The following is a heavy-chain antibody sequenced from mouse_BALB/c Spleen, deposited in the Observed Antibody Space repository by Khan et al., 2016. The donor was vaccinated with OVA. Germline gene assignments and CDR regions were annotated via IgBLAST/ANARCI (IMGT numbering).Heavy chain of an antibody. J-gene: IGHJ4*01. CDR1: GYTFTNYG. V-gene: IGHV9-3-1*01. D-gene: IGHD3-3*01. CDR3: ARGGRSAMDY. CDR2: IYTYTGEP. Sequence: QIQLVQSGPDLKKPGETVKISCKASGYTFTNYGINWVTQAPGKGLKWMGWIYTYTGEPTSADDFKGRFAFSLETSASTAYLQINNLKNEDPATYFCARGGRSAMDYLGQGTSVTVSS.